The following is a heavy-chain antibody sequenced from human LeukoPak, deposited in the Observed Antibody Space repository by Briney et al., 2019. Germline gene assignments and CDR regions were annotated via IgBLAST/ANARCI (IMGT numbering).Heavy chain of an antibody. Sequence: ASVKVSCKASGYTFTSYAMNWVRQAPGQGLEWMGWINTNTGNPTYAQGFTGRFVFSLDTSVSTAYLQISSLKAEDTAVYYCARAEDTAMAHPTYYYYGMDVWGQGTTVTVSS. D-gene: IGHD5-18*01. J-gene: IGHJ6*02. V-gene: IGHV7-4-1*02. CDR3: ARAEDTAMAHPTYYYYGMDV. CDR2: INTNTGNP. CDR1: GYTFTSYA.